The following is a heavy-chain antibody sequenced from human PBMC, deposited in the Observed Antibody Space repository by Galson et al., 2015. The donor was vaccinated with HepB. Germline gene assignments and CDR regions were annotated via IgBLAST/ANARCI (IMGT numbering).Heavy chain of an antibody. CDR2: IGSYGSEK. V-gene: IGHV3-30*02. CDR3: VKDLTMTGYYDSSGYFDQ. J-gene: IGHJ4*02. CDR1: GFTFNIYG. D-gene: IGHD3-22*01. Sequence: SLRLSCAASGFTFNIYGLHWVRQAPGKALEWVAFIGSYGSEKYYADSVKGRFSISRDDTKNMFFLQINSLRAEDTAVYYCVKDLTMTGYYDSSGYFDQWGQGTLVTVSS.